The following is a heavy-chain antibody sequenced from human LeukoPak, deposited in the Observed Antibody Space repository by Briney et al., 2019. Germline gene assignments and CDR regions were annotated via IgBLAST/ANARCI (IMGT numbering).Heavy chain of an antibody. D-gene: IGHD3-22*01. CDR1: GFTFSSYA. Sequence: GGSLRLSCAASGFTFSSYAMSWVRQAPGKGLEWISAISGSGGSTYYADSVKGRFTISRDNSKNTLYLQMNSLRAEDTAVYYCARSRLYDSSGYYYVGESWFAFDIWGQGTMVTVSS. V-gene: IGHV3-23*01. J-gene: IGHJ3*02. CDR2: ISGSGGST. CDR3: ARSRLYDSSGYYYVGESWFAFDI.